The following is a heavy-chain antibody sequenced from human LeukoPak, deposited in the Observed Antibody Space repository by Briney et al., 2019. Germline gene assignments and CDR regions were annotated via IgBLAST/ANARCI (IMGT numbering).Heavy chain of an antibody. V-gene: IGHV4-61*02. Sequence: PSETLSLTCTVSGASISSGSYYWSWIRQPAGKGLEWIGRIYTSGSPNYNPSLKSRVTISVDTSKNHFSLKLNSVTAADTAVYYCARGFYGDYVFDYWGQGTLVTVSS. CDR1: GASISSGSYY. J-gene: IGHJ4*02. CDR2: IYTSGSP. CDR3: ARGFYGDYVFDY. D-gene: IGHD4-17*01.